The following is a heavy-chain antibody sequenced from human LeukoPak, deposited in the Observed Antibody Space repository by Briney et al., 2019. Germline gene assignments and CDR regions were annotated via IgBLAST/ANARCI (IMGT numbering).Heavy chain of an antibody. CDR3: ARHWLGRLRFLEWLLNPFDY. CDR2: IYYSGST. CDR1: GGSFSGYY. Sequence: SETLSLTCAVYGGSFSGYYWSWIRQPPGKGLEWIGSIYYSGSTYYNPSLKSRVTISVDTSKNQFSLKLSSVTAADTAVYYCARHWLGRLRFLEWLLNPFDYWGQGTLVTVSS. V-gene: IGHV4-34*01. D-gene: IGHD3-3*01. J-gene: IGHJ4*02.